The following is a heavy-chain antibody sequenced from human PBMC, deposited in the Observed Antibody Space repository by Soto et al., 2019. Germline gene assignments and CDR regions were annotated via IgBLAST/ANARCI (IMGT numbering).Heavy chain of an antibody. J-gene: IGHJ5*02. V-gene: IGHV4-4*07. CDR1: GGSISSYY. CDR2: IYTSGST. CDR3: ARETLPETYYYDSSGYTWFDP. D-gene: IGHD3-22*01. Sequence: PSETLSLTCTVSGGSISSYYWSWIRQPAGKGLEWIGRIYTSGSTNYNPSLKSRVTMSVDTSKNQFSLKLSSVTAADTAVYYCARETLPETYYYDSSGYTWFDPWGQGTLVTVSS.